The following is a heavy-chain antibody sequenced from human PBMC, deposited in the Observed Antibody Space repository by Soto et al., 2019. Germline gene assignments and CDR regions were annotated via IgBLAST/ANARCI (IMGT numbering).Heavy chain of an antibody. J-gene: IGHJ6*02. CDR3: ARDPHLGYCSGGSCAGSYYYYYYGMDV. D-gene: IGHD2-15*01. V-gene: IGHV3-74*01. CDR1: GFTFSSHW. CDR2: INSDGSST. Sequence: VSLRLSCAASGFTFSSHWMRWVRQAPGKGLVWVSRINSDGSSTSYADSVKGRFTISRDNAKNTLYLQMNSLRAEDTAVYYCARDPHLGYCSGGSCAGSYYYYYYGMDVWGQGTTVIVSS.